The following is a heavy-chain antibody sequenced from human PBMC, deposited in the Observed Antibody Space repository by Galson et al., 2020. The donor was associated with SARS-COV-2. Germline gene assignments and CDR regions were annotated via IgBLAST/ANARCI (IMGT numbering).Heavy chain of an antibody. J-gene: IGHJ4*02. Sequence: ATVKDSCKASGYTFTTYGIKWVRQAPGQGLERMGWISAYNGNTNYAQKLQGRVTMTTDTSTSTAYMELRSLKSDDTAVYYCARGAGMTTVVSPQVYWGQGTLVTVSS. D-gene: IGHD4-17*01. CDR1: GYTFTTYG. CDR3: ARGAGMTTVVSPQVY. CDR2: ISAYNGNT. V-gene: IGHV1-18*01.